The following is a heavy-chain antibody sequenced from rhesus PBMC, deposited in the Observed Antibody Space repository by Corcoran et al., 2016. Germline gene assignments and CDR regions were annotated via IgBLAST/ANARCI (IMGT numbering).Heavy chain of an antibody. J-gene: IGHJ5-2*02. CDR3: ARDMDV. V-gene: IGHV3-178*01. CDR2: ISNGGGST. CDR1: GLTFRDHL. Sequence: EVQLVESGGGLAKPGGALRLSWAASGLTFRDHLRDWVRQAPGQALDWVSRISNGGGSTWYADSVKGRFTISRENAKNTLYFQRNSLRAEDTAVYYCARDMDVWGRGVLVTVSS.